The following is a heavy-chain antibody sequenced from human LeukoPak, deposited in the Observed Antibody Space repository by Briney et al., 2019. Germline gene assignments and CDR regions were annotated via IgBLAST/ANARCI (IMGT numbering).Heavy chain of an antibody. Sequence: GGSLRLSCEASGFTFSNYAMSWVRQAPGKGLEWVSVISGGGVTTDYADSVKGRFTISRDNSKSTLYLQMNSLRAEDTAVYYCAKDASGSSRRWFDPWGQGTLVTVSS. CDR2: ISGGGVTT. CDR3: AKDASGSSRRWFDP. CDR1: GFTFSNYA. V-gene: IGHV3-23*01. J-gene: IGHJ5*02. D-gene: IGHD1-26*01.